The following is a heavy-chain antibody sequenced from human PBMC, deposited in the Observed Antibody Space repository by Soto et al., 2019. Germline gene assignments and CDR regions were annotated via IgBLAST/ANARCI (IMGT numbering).Heavy chain of an antibody. J-gene: IGHJ6*02. CDR1: GFNFTSSA. Sequence: QMQLVQSGPEVKKPGTSVKVSCKASGFNFTSSAVQWVRQARGQRLDGIGWIVGGSGNTNYAQKFQERVTITRDMSTSTAYMELSSLRSEDTAVYYCAATPVVAYYYGMDVWGQGTTVTVSS. V-gene: IGHV1-58*01. CDR2: IVGGSGNT. D-gene: IGHD2-15*01. CDR3: AATPVVAYYYGMDV.